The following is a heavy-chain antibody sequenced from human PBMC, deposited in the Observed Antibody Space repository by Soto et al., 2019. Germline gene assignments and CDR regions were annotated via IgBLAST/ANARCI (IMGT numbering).Heavy chain of an antibody. D-gene: IGHD3-3*01. V-gene: IGHV3-43*01. CDR2: ITWNGANS. Sequence: GWSLRLSCAASGFRFDDYNMHWVRQAPGKGLEWVSLITWNGANSYYADSVKGRFTISRDGTTKSLSLQMTSLKREDTGLYFCARETLTFGSALDVWGQGTTVTVSS. J-gene: IGHJ6*02. CDR3: ARETLTFGSALDV. CDR1: GFRFDDYN.